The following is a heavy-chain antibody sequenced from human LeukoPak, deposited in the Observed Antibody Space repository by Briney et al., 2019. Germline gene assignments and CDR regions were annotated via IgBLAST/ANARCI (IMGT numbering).Heavy chain of an antibody. CDR3: ASDSGYDHHGLFDY. V-gene: IGHV3-66*01. J-gene: IGHJ4*02. CDR1: EFSVGSNY. D-gene: IGHD5-12*01. CDR2: IYSGGST. Sequence: GGSLRLSCAASEFSVGSNYMTWVRQAPGKGLEWVSLIYSGGSTYYADSVKGRFTISRDNSKNTLYLQMNSLRAEDTAVYYCASDSGYDHHGLFDYWGQGTLVTVSS.